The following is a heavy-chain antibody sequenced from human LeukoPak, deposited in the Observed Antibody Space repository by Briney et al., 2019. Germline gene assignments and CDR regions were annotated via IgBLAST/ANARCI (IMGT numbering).Heavy chain of an antibody. CDR3: AKLERYCSSTSCSTYFDY. D-gene: IGHD2-2*01. CDR2: ISGSGGGT. V-gene: IGHV3-23*01. Sequence: GGSLRLSCAASGFTFSSYAMSWVRQAPGKGLEWVSAISGSGGGTYYADSVKGRFTISRDNSKNTLYLQMNSLRAEDTAVYYCAKLERYCSSTSCSTYFDYWGQGTLVTVSS. J-gene: IGHJ4*02. CDR1: GFTFSSYA.